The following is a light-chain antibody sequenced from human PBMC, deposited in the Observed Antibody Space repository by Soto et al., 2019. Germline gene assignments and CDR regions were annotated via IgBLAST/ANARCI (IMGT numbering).Light chain of an antibody. Sequence: QSALTQPASVSGSPGQSITISCTGTSSDVGGYNYVSWYQQHPGKAPKLMIYNVSNRPSAVSNRFSGSKSGNTASLTISGLQAEDEADYYCSSYTNSNTAVFGGGTQLTVL. CDR1: SSDVGGYNY. J-gene: IGLJ7*01. CDR2: NVS. CDR3: SSYTNSNTAV. V-gene: IGLV2-14*01.